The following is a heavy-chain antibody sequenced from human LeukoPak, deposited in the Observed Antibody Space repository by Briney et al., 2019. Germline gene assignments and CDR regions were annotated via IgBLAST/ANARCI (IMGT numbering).Heavy chain of an antibody. Sequence: PSETLSLTCTVSGDSISSYYWSWIRQPPGKGLEWIGYIYYSGSTNYNPSLKSRVTISVDTSKNQFSLKLSSVTAADTAVYYCARGGATNWFDPWGQGTLVTVSS. J-gene: IGHJ5*02. CDR3: ARGGATNWFDP. CDR2: IYYSGST. CDR1: GDSISSYY. D-gene: IGHD1-26*01. V-gene: IGHV4-59*01.